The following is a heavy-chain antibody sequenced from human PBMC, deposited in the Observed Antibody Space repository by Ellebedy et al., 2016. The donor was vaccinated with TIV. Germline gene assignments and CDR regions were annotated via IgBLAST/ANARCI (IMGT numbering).Heavy chain of an antibody. CDR1: GYSFTSHR. V-gene: IGHV5-51*01. D-gene: IGHD6-13*01. J-gene: IGHJ4*01. CDR3: ARTYSNAWYEDY. CDR2: IYPGDSEA. Sequence: GESLKISCKNSGYSFTSHRVAWVRQTPGKALEWVGIIYPGDSEARYSPSFEGQVTISVDKSIDTAYLEWSSLKASDTAVYYCARTYSNAWYEDYWGQGTLVTVSS.